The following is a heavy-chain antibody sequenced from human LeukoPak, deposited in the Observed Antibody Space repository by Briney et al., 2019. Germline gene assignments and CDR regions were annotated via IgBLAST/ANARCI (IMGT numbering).Heavy chain of an antibody. J-gene: IGHJ4*02. Sequence: GGSLRLSCAASGFTFSDYDMIWVRQTPGKGLEWVSYISSRSATVYYADSVKGRFTVSRDNAKNSLYLQMNSLRDEDTGMFYCARVESDHSVNYFDYWGQGTLVTVSS. CDR3: ARVESDHSVNYFDY. CDR2: ISSRSATV. V-gene: IGHV3-48*02. CDR1: GFTFSDYD. D-gene: IGHD4-11*01.